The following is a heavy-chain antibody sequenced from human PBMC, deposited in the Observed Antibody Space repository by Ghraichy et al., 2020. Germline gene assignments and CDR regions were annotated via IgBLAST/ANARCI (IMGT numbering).Heavy chain of an antibody. CDR2: IYYSGST. D-gene: IGHD6-6*01. CDR1: GGSISSYY. CDR3: SGGHSSSSPY. J-gene: IGHJ4*02. V-gene: IGHV4-59*01. Sequence: LRLSCTVSGGSISSYYWSWIRQPPGKGLEWIGYIYYSGSTNYNPSLKSRVTISVDTSKNQFSLKLSSVTAADTAVYYCSGGHSSSSPYWGQGTLVTVSS.